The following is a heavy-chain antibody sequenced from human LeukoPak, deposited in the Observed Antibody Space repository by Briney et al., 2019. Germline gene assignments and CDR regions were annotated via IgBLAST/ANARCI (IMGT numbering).Heavy chain of an antibody. CDR1: GFTFSSYN. V-gene: IGHV3-48*01. J-gene: IGHJ3*01. Sequence: GGSLRLSCAASGFTFSSYNMDWVRQAPGKGLEWVSYISSSSSTIYYADSVKGRFTISRDNAKNSLYLQMNSLRAEDTAVYYCARGSFGPWGQGTMVTVSS. CDR2: ISSSSSTI. CDR3: ARGSFGP. D-gene: IGHD1-26*01.